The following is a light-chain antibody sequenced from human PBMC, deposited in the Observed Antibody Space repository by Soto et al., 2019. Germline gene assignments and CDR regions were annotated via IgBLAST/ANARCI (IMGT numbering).Light chain of an antibody. CDR2: GAS. V-gene: IGKV3-15*01. J-gene: IGKJ2*01. CDR3: QQYSNWPPYT. CDR1: QSVSSN. Sequence: EIVMTQSPATLSMSPGERATLSCRASQSVSSNLAWYQQKPGQAPRLLIYGASSRASGIPGRFSGSGSGTEFTLTITSLQSEDYAVYYCQQYSNWPPYTFGQGTKLESK.